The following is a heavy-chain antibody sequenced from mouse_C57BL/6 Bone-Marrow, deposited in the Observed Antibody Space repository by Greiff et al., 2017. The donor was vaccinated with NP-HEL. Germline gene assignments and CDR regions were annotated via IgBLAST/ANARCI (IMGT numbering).Heavy chain of an antibody. V-gene: IGHV1-64*01. Sequence: QVQLKQPGAELVKPGASVKLSCKASGYTFTSYWMHWVKQRPGQGLEWIGMIHPNSGSTNYNEKFKSKATLTVDKSSSTAYMQLSSLTSEDSAVYYCARGSSGYVKVWFAYWGQGTLVTVSA. D-gene: IGHD3-2*02. CDR3: ARGSSGYVKVWFAY. CDR1: GYTFTSYW. CDR2: IHPNSGST. J-gene: IGHJ3*01.